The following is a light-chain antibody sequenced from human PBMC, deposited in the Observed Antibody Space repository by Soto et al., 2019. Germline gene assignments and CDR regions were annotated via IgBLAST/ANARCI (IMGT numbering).Light chain of an antibody. CDR3: QQYGRSGT. V-gene: IGKV3-20*01. CDR1: QSVSNNY. CDR2: GAS. J-gene: IGKJ1*01. Sequence: LTQSPVTLSLSKRERANLSCRASQSVSNNYLAWYQQKPGQAPRLLIYGASNRATGIPDRFSGSGSGTDFTLTISRLEPEDFAVYCCQQYGRSGTFGQGTNVDI.